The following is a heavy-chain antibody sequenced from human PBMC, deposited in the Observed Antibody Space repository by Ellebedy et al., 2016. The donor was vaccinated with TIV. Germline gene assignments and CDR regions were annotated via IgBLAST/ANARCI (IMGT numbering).Heavy chain of an antibody. CDR2: IRSGCDT. CDR1: GFTFSSSA. D-gene: IGHD6-19*01. CDR3: ATTSGYGTGWFGRNDH. V-gene: IGHV3-23*01. J-gene: IGHJ4*01. Sequence: GESLKISCAASGFTFSSSAMSWVRQAPGKGLEWVSSIRSGCDTSYAGSVKGRFSISRDNSESTLYLQMNNLRVEDTAVYYCATTSGYGTGWFGRNDHWGQGTLVTVSS.